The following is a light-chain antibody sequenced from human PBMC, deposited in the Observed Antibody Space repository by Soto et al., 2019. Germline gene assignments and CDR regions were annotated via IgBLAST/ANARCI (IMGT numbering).Light chain of an antibody. J-gene: IGLJ1*01. CDR3: GAWESSLNPYV. CDR1: SFNIGNNY. V-gene: IGLV1-51*01. Sequence: QSVLMQPPSVSAAPGQKVIISCSGSSFNIGNNYVSWYQQLPGTAPKLLIYDNNKRPSGIPDRFSGSKSGTSATLAITGLQTADEADYYCGAWESSLNPYVFGTGTKVTVL. CDR2: DNN.